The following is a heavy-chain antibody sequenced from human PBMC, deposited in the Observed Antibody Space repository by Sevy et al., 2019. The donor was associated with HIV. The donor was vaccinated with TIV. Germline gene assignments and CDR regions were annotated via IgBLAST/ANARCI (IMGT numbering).Heavy chain of an antibody. CDR2: ISRSGTTT. V-gene: IGHV3-48*02. Sequence: GGSLRRSCAASGLNFSKYSFNWVRQAPEKGLEWISHISRSGTTTYYAESVKGRFTVSRDNAKNSLYLQMSSLRDEDTAVYCCARDYDFWSGYTALSYYSLSYYYGMDVWGQGTTVTVSS. J-gene: IGHJ6*02. CDR1: GLNFSKYS. D-gene: IGHD3-3*01. CDR3: ARDYDFWSGYTALSYYSLSYYYGMDV.